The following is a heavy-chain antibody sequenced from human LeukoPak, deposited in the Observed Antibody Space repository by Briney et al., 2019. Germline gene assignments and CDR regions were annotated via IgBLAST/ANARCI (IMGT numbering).Heavy chain of an antibody. CDR2: IYPGGSA. CDR1: GFTVSSTY. Sequence: PGGSLRLSCAASGFTVSSTYMTWVRQAPGKGLEWVSVIYPGGSALYADSVKGRFTISRDISRNTVYLQINSLRAEDTAVYYCAKDRRSGLGHAFGIWGQGTMVTVSS. D-gene: IGHD3-3*01. CDR3: AKDRRSGLGHAFGI. J-gene: IGHJ3*02. V-gene: IGHV3-53*01.